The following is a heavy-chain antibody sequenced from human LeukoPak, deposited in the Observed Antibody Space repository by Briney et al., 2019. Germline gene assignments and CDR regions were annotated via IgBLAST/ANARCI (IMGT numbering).Heavy chain of an antibody. CDR2: IIPIFGTA. J-gene: IGHJ4*02. Sequence: SVKVSCKASGGTFSSYAISWVRQAPGQGLEWMGGIIPIFGTANYAQKFQGRVTITTDESTSTAYMELSSLRSEDTAVYYCARRRPPGTTFQPFDYWSQGTLVTVSS. CDR3: ARRRPPGTTFQPFDY. D-gene: IGHD1-7*01. CDR1: GGTFSSYA. V-gene: IGHV1-69*05.